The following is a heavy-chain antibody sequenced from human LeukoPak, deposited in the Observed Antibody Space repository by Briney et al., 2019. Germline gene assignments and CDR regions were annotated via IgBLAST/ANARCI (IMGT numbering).Heavy chain of an antibody. Sequence: PGGSLTLSCAASGFTFSTYAMSCVRQAPGKGLEWVSAISGGIVTTYYADSVKGRFTISRDNSKHTLDLQMDSLTVEDTAVYYCAKYGYSYGCNYYGMDVWGQGTTVTVSS. J-gene: IGHJ6*02. CDR2: ISGGIVTT. V-gene: IGHV3-23*01. D-gene: IGHD5-18*01. CDR3: AKYGYSYGCNYYGMDV. CDR1: GFTFSTYA.